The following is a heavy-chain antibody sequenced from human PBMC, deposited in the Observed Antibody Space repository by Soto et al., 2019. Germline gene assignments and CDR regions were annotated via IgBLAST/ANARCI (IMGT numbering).Heavy chain of an antibody. J-gene: IGHJ6*02. CDR3: ARDRRRGTTYYYYGMDV. Sequence: QVQLVQSGAEVKKPGSSVKVSCKASGGTFSSYAISWVRQAPGQGLEWMGGIIPIFGTANYAQKFQGRVTITTDESTSTAYMELSSLRSEETAVYYCARDRRRGTTYYYYGMDVWGQGTKVTVSS. CDR1: GGTFSSYA. D-gene: IGHD1-1*01. V-gene: IGHV1-69*01. CDR2: IIPIFGTA.